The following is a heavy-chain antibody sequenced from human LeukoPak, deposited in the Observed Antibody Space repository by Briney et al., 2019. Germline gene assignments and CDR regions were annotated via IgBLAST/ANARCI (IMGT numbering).Heavy chain of an antibody. D-gene: IGHD3-10*01. V-gene: IGHV3-21*01. CDR1: GFTFSSYS. CDR2: ISSSSSYI. CDR3: AREDRRGGDFDY. Sequence: GGSLRLSCAASGFTFSSYSMNWVRQAPGKGLEWVSSISSSSSYIYYADSVKGRFTISRDNAKNSLYLQMNSLRAEDTAVYYCAREDRRGGDFDYWGQGTLVTVSS. J-gene: IGHJ4*02.